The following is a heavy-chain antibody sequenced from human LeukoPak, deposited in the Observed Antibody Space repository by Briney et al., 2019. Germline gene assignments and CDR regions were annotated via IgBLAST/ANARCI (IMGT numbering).Heavy chain of an antibody. CDR2: INPNSGGT. J-gene: IGHJ4*02. CDR1: GYTFTGYY. CDR3: ARDTDYYYGSGSYYKPLGY. D-gene: IGHD3-10*01. V-gene: IGHV1-2*02. Sequence: ASVKVSCKASGYTFTGYYMHWVRQAPGQGLEWMGWINPNSGGTNYAQKFQGRVTMTRDTSTSTVYMELSSLRSEDTAVYYCARDTDYYYGSGSYYKPLGYWGQGTLVTVSS.